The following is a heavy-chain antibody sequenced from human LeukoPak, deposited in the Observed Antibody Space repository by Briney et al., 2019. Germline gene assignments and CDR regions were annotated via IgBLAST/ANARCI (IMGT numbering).Heavy chain of an antibody. Sequence: GSSVKVSCKASGYTFTSYGISWVRQAPGQGLEWMGGIIPIFGTANYAQKFQGRVTITADESTSAAYMELSSLRSEDTAVYYCARASTVTTYNWFDPWGQGTLVTVSS. CDR2: IIPIFGTA. V-gene: IGHV1-69*01. D-gene: IGHD4-11*01. CDR3: ARASTVTTYNWFDP. CDR1: GYTFTSYG. J-gene: IGHJ5*02.